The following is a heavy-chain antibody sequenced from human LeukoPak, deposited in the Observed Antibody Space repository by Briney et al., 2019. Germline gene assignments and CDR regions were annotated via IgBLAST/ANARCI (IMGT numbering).Heavy chain of an antibody. CDR2: IYDSGST. Sequence: PSETLSLTCTVSGGYLGSHYWTWIRQPPGKGLEWIGYIYDSGSTYYHPSLKSRVTISVDTSKNQFSLRLSSATAADTAVYYCARDSRITMIMGYEDYWGQGTLVTVSS. CDR1: GGYLGSHY. J-gene: IGHJ4*02. CDR3: ARDSRITMIMGYEDY. V-gene: IGHV4-59*11. D-gene: IGHD3-22*01.